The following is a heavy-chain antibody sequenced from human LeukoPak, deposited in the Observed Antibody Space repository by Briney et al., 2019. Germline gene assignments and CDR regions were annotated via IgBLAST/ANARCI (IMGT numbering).Heavy chain of an antibody. J-gene: IGHJ4*02. CDR1: SYSIRNGYY. V-gene: IGHV4-38-2*02. Sequence: SETLSLTCNVSSYSIRNGYYWGWVRQSSGKGLEWIGSIYYTGITYYNPSLKSRVTISIDTSKNQFSLKLTSVTATDTAVYYCARESALGVERVGGYFDYWGQGALVTVFS. CDR2: IYYTGIT. CDR3: ARESALGVERVGGYFDY. D-gene: IGHD1-26*01.